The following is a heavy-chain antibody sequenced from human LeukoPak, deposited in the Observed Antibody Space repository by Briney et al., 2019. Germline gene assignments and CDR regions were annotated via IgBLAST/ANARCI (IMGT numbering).Heavy chain of an antibody. CDR3: SRALAVAGTGY. D-gene: IGHD6-19*01. CDR1: GFTFSRYW. CDR2: IKEDGSEK. J-gene: IGHJ4*02. Sequence: GWSVRLSRAGCGFTFSRYWMSGVGQAPGKGLEGVANIKEDGSEKYYVDSVKGRFTIYRDNAKNSLYLQMNSLRVEDTAVYYCSRALAVAGTGYWGQGTLVTVSP. V-gene: IGHV3-7*01.